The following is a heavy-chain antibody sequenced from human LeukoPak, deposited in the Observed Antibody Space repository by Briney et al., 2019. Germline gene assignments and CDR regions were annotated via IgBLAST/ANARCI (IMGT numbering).Heavy chain of an antibody. CDR1: GYTFTDYY. J-gene: IGHJ3*02. V-gene: IGHV1-2*02. Sequence: ASVKVSCKASGYTFTDYYIHWVRQAPGQGLEWMGWINPNSGGTKYARRFQGRVTMTRDASISTAYTELGSLRSDDTAVYYCARVVDGYNYGAFDIWGQGTVVTVSS. CDR2: INPNSGGT. D-gene: IGHD5-24*01. CDR3: ARVVDGYNYGAFDI.